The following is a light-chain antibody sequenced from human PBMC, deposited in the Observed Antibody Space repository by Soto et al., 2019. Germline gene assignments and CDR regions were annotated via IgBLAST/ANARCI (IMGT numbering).Light chain of an antibody. Sequence: EIVLTQSPDTLSLSPGESATLSCRASQSVRSSYLAWYQQTPGQTPRLLIYAASSRATGIPDRFSGSGSGTDFSLTISRLEAEDFAVYYCQQYDKWPRTFGQGTKVDIK. CDR2: AAS. CDR1: QSVRSSY. J-gene: IGKJ1*01. CDR3: QQYDKWPRT. V-gene: IGKV3-20*01.